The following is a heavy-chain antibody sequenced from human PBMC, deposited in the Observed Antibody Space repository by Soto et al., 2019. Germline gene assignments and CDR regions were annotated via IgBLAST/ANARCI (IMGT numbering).Heavy chain of an antibody. CDR3: ARLGAQEIDP. CDR2: IYYSGST. J-gene: IGHJ5*02. Sequence: QVQLQESGPGLVKPSETLSLTCTVSGGSISSYYWSWIRQPPGKGLELIGYIYYSGSTNYNPSLKRRVTLSVDTSKNQFSLKLSSVTAADTAVYYCARLGAQEIDPWGQGTLVTVSS. CDR1: GGSISSYY. D-gene: IGHD3-16*01. V-gene: IGHV4-59*08.